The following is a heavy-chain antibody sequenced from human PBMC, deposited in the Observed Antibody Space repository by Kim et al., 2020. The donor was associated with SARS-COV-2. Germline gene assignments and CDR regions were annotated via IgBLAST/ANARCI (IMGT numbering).Heavy chain of an antibody. CDR3: ARDTLHVWGSGAYYYYYGMDI. D-gene: IGHD3-16*01. Sequence: SETLSLTCTVSGGSISSGSYYWSWLRQPAGKGLEWIGRIYTSGRTNYNPSLKSRVTITVDTSKNQFSLKLSCVTAADTAVYYCARDTLHVWGSGAYYYYYGMDIWGQGTTVTVSS. CDR1: GGSISSGSYY. J-gene: IGHJ6*01. CDR2: IYTSGRT. V-gene: IGHV4-61*02.